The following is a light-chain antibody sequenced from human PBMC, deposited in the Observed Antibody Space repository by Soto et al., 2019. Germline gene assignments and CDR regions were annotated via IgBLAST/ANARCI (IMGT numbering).Light chain of an antibody. CDR3: SYYAGRNTWV. CDR1: SSDVGCYNY. CDR2: EVS. Sequence: QSALTQPPSASGSPGQSVTISCTGTSSDVGCYNYVSWYQQHPGKAPKLMIFEVSTRPAGVPHRFSASKSGNVASLTVSGLQAEDEDDYYCSYYAGRNTWVFGGGTQLTVL. J-gene: IGLJ3*02. V-gene: IGLV2-8*01.